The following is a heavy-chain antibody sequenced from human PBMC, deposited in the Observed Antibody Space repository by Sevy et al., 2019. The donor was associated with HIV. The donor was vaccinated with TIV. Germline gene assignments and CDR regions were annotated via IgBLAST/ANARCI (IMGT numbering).Heavy chain of an antibody. J-gene: IGHJ4*02. Sequence: GGSLRLSCAASGFTFSSYAMSWVRQAPGKGLEWVSAISGSGGSTYYADSVKGRFTISTDNSKNTLYLQMNSLKAEDTDVYYCAKGVIAAAGTYFDYWGQGTLVTVSS. CDR1: GFTFSSYA. CDR2: ISGSGGST. V-gene: IGHV3-23*01. D-gene: IGHD6-13*01. CDR3: AKGVIAAAGTYFDY.